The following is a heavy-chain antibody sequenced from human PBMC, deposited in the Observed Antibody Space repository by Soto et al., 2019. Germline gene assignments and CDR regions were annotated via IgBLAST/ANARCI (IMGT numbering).Heavy chain of an antibody. V-gene: IGHV4-4*07. Sequence: PSETLSLTCTVSGGSISSYYWSWIRQPAGKGLEWIGRIYSHGATYYNPSLKSRVTVSLDTSKNQVSLRLTSVTAADTAVYYCAREEDYYGSGSYYNKYNWFDPWGQGTLVTVSS. D-gene: IGHD3-10*01. CDR1: GGSISSYY. CDR2: IYSHGAT. J-gene: IGHJ5*02. CDR3: AREEDYYGSGSYYNKYNWFDP.